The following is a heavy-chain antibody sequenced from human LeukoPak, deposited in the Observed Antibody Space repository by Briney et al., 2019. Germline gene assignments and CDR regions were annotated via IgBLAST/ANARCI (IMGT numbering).Heavy chain of an antibody. CDR3: AKARAGEIVGAPYYFDY. Sequence: GGTLRLSCAASGFTFSSYGMSWVRQAPGKGLEWVSAISGSGGSTYYADSVKGRFTISRDNSKNTLYLQMNSLRAEDTAVYYCAKARAGEIVGAPYYFDYWGQGTLVTVSS. J-gene: IGHJ4*02. CDR1: GFTFSSYG. CDR2: ISGSGGST. D-gene: IGHD1-26*01. V-gene: IGHV3-23*01.